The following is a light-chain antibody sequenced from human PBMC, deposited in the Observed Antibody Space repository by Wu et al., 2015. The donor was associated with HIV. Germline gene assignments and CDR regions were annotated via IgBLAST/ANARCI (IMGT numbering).Light chain of an antibody. CDR1: QSISDY. CDR2: AAS. Sequence: DIQMTQSPASLSASVGDRVTITCRASQSISDYLNWYQQKPGRAPTLLIYAASTLQSGVPSRFSGSRSGTGFTLTISSLQRDDFATYYCQQSYSAPCTFGGGTKVEIK. CDR3: QQSYSAPCT. J-gene: IGKJ4*01. V-gene: IGKV1-39*01.